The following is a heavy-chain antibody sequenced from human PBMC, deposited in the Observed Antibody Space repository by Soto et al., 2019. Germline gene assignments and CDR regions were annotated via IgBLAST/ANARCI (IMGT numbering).Heavy chain of an antibody. J-gene: IGHJ5*02. V-gene: IGHV4-31*03. CDR1: GGSISSGGYY. D-gene: IGHD6-13*01. Sequence: QVQLQESGPGLVKPSQTLSLTCTVSGGSISSGGYYWSWIRQHPGKGLEWIGYIYYSGRTYYNPSFKSRVTISVDPSKNQFSLKLSSVTAADTAVYYCARAKKGIAAAENWFDPWGQGTLVTVSS. CDR2: IYYSGRT. CDR3: ARAKKGIAAAENWFDP.